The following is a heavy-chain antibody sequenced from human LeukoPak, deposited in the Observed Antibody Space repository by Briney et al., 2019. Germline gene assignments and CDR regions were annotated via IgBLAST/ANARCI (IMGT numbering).Heavy chain of an antibody. CDR1: GFTFSSYS. CDR3: ARVESGMATINSGFDY. CDR2: ISSSSSYI. V-gene: IGHV3-21*01. Sequence: GGSLRLSCAASGFTFSSYSMNWVRQAPGKGLEWVSSISSSSSYIYYADSVKGRFTISGDNAKNSLYLQMNSLRAEDTAVYYCARVESGMATINSGFDYWGQGTLVTVSS. J-gene: IGHJ4*02. D-gene: IGHD5-24*01.